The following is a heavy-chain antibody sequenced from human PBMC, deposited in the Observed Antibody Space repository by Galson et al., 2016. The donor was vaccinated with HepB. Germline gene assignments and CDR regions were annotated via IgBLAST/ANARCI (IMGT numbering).Heavy chain of an antibody. J-gene: IGHJ5*02. D-gene: IGHD1-26*01. V-gene: IGHV3-23*01. CDR2: ISGTGGST. Sequence: SLRLSCAASGFTFSSYAMNWVRQAPGKGLEWVSAISGTGGSTYYGDSVKGRFTISRDNAKNTLYLQMNNLRAEDTAVYYCVNQGTTRTWGQGTQVTVSS. CDR3: VNQGTTRT. CDR1: GFTFSSYA.